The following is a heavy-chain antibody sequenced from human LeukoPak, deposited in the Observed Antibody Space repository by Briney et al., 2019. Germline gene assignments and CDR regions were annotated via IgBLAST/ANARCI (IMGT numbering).Heavy chain of an antibody. V-gene: IGHV4-39*07. D-gene: IGHD3-22*01. Sequence: SETLSLTCTVSGGSISSSSYYWGWIRQPPGKGLEWIGSIYYSGSTYYNPSLKSRVTISVDTSKNQFSLKLSSVTAADTAVYYCAGGGSSGYSYYFDYWGQGTLVTVSS. CDR2: IYYSGST. J-gene: IGHJ4*02. CDR1: GGSISSSSYY. CDR3: AGGGSSGYSYYFDY.